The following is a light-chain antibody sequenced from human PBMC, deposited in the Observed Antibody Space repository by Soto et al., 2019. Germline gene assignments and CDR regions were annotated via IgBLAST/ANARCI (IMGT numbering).Light chain of an antibody. V-gene: IGKV1-5*01. J-gene: IGKJ1*01. CDR3: QQYNSYSRT. Sequence: DIQMTQSPSSLSASVGDRVTITCRASQYIGDFLNWYQQTPGKAPKLLIFGASNLHIGVPSRFSGSGSGTEFTLTISSLLPDDFATYYCQQYNSYSRTFGQGTKVDIK. CDR1: QYIGDF. CDR2: GAS.